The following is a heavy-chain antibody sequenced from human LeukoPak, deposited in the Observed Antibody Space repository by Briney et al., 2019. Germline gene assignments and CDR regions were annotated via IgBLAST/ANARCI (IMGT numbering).Heavy chain of an antibody. CDR3: ARGYSSSSHYYYMDV. CDR1: GGTFSSYA. Sequence: SVKVSCKASGGTFSSYAISWVRQAPGQGLEWMGGIIPIFGTANYAQKFQGRVTIATDESTSTAYMELSSLRSEDTAVYYCARGYSSSSHYYYMDVWGKGTTVTVSS. CDR2: IIPIFGTA. V-gene: IGHV1-69*05. J-gene: IGHJ6*03. D-gene: IGHD6-6*01.